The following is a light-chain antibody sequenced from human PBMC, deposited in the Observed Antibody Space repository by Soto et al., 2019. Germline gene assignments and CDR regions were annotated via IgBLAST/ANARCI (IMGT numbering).Light chain of an antibody. CDR2: SNH. CDR1: SSNIGSNT. CDR3: AAWDDSLNGVV. V-gene: IGLV1-44*01. Sequence: QSALTQPPSASGTPGQRVTISCSGSSSNIGSNTVNWYQQLPGTAPKVLIYSNHQRPSGVPDRFSGSKSGTSASLAISGLQSEDEADYYCAAWDDSLNGVVFGGGTKLTVL. J-gene: IGLJ2*01.